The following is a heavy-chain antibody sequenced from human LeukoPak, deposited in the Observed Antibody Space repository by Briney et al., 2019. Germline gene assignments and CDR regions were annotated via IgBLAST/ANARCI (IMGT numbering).Heavy chain of an antibody. J-gene: IGHJ4*02. D-gene: IGHD6-13*01. V-gene: IGHV4-59*01. CDR3: ARDTGTAAGYFDY. Sequence: PSETLSLTCTVSGGSISSYYWSWIRQPPGKGLEWIGYIYYSGSTNYNPSLKSRVTISVDTSKNQFSLKLSSVTAADTAVYYCARDTGTAAGYFDYWGQGTLVTVSS. CDR2: IYYSGST. CDR1: GGSISSYY.